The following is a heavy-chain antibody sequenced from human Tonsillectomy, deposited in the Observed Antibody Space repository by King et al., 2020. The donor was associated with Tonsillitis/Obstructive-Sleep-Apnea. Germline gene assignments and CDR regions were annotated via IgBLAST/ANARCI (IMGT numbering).Heavy chain of an antibody. D-gene: IGHD6-19*01. CDR3: ARALAVAGTGGLY. CDR2: INSDGSST. J-gene: IGHJ4*02. V-gene: IGHV3-74*01. Sequence: VQLVESGGGLVQPGGSLRLSCAASGFTFGSYWMHWVRQVPGKGLVWVSRINSDGSSTSYADSVKGRFTISRDNAKNTVYMQMNSLRAEDTAVYYCARALAVAGTGGLYWGQGTLVSVSS. CDR1: GFTFGSYW.